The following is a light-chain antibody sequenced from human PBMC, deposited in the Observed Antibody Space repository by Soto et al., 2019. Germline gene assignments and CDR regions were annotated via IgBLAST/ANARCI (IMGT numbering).Light chain of an antibody. CDR2: EVS. Sequence: QSVLTQPPSASGSPGQSVTISCTGTSSDVGGYSYVSWYQQHPGKAPKLIIYEVSKWPSGVSHRFSGSKSGNTASLTVSGLQAEDEADYYCSSYAGSNNLIFGGGTQLTVL. CDR1: SSDVGGYSY. CDR3: SSYAGSNNLI. J-gene: IGLJ2*01. V-gene: IGLV2-8*01.